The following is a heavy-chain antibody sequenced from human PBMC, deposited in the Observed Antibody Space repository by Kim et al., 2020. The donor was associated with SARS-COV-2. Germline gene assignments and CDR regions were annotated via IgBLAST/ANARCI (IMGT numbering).Heavy chain of an antibody. D-gene: IGHD6-13*01. CDR1: GFTFSSYS. Sequence: GGSLRLSCAASGFTFSSYSMNWVRQAPGKGLEWVSSIISSSSNIYYADAVKGRSTFSRDNTKNSLYLQMNSRRAEDTAVYYCAKEAVGIEAAGGDYWGQG. V-gene: IGHV3-21*01. J-gene: IGHJ4*02. CDR3: AKEAVGIEAAGGDY. CDR2: IISSSSNI.